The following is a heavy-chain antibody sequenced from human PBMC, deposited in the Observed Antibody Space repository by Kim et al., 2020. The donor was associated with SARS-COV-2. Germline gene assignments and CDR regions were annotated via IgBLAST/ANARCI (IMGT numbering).Heavy chain of an antibody. CDR2: INGGTGNT. D-gene: IGHD3-22*01. V-gene: IGHV1-3*01. Sequence: ASVKVSCKASGYTFSSYTVHWVRQAPGQRLEWMGSINGGTGNTKYSLKFRVRVTITGDTSAIAYMELSSLRSEDTAIYFCAREGRYYWINLDNLGQGTLVTASS. CDR1: GYTFSSYT. CDR3: AREGRYYWINLDN. J-gene: IGHJ4*02.